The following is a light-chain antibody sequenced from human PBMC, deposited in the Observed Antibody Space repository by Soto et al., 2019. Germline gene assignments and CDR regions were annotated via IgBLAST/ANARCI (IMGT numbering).Light chain of an antibody. CDR2: GAS. J-gene: IGKJ4*01. Sequence: EIVLTQSPATLSLSPGERATFSCKASQSVGTSLAWFQQKPGQAPRLLIYGASSRATGIPDRFSGSGSGTDFTLTISRLEPEDFAVYHCQQYGRSPLTFGGGTKVDIK. CDR1: QSVGTS. CDR3: QQYGRSPLT. V-gene: IGKV3-20*01.